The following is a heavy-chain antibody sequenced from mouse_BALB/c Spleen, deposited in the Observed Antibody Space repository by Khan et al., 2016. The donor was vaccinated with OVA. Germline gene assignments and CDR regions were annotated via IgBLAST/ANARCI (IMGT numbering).Heavy chain of an antibody. J-gene: IGHJ3*01. CDR3: AGGGGGNMFAY. V-gene: IGHV1S137*01. CDR1: GYTFTDFT. CDR2: ISTYYGHA. Sequence: QVQLKQSGAELVRPGVSVKISCKGSGYTFTDFTLHWVKQSHAMSLEWIGVISTYYGHATYNQKFKDKATMTVDKSSSTAYMDLARLTSEDSAIYYGAGGGGGNMFAYWGQGTLVTVSA.